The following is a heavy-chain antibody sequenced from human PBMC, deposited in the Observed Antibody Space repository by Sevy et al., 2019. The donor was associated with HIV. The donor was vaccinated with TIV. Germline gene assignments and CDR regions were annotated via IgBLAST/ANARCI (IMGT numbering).Heavy chain of an antibody. V-gene: IGHV3-30*18. CDR2: ISYDGSNK. CDR3: AKAPVAGPSYFDY. Sequence: GGSLRLSCAASGFTFSSYGMHWVRQAPGKGLEWVAVISYDGSNKYYADSVKGRFTISRDNSKNTLYLQMNSPRAEDTAVYYCAKAPVAGPSYFDYWGQGTLVTVSS. J-gene: IGHJ4*02. D-gene: IGHD6-19*01. CDR1: GFTFSSYG.